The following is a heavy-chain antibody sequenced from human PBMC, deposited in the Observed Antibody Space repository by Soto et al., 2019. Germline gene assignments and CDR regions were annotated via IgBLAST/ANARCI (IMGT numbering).Heavy chain of an antibody. J-gene: IGHJ5*02. CDR2: INAGNGNT. Sequence: ASVKVSCKASGYTFTSYAMHWVRQAPGQRLEWMGWINAGNGNTKYSQKFQGRVTITRDTSASTAYMELSSLRSEDTAVYYWARGPWLLPHWFDPWGQGTLVTVS. CDR3: ARGPWLLPHWFDP. V-gene: IGHV1-3*01. CDR1: GYTFTSYA. D-gene: IGHD3-22*01.